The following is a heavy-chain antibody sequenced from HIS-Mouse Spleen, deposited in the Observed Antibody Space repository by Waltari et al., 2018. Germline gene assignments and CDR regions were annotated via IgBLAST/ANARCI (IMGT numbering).Heavy chain of an antibody. V-gene: IGHV4-39*07. Sequence: QLQLQESGPGLVKPSETLSLTCTVSGCSISSSSYYWGWIRQPPGKGLEWIGSIYYSGGTYHNPSLKSRVTISVDTSKNQFSLKLSSVTAADTAVYYCAREIPYSSSWYDWYFDLWGRGTLVTVSS. J-gene: IGHJ2*01. D-gene: IGHD6-13*01. CDR1: GCSISSSSYY. CDR3: AREIPYSSSWYDWYFDL. CDR2: IYYSGGT.